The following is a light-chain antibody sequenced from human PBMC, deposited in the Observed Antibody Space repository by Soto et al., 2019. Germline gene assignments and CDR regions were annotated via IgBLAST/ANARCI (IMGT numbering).Light chain of an antibody. V-gene: IGKV3-20*01. J-gene: IGKJ2*01. CDR3: QQYGSSPYT. Sequence: IVMTQSPATLSVSPGERATLSCRASQSVFSSLAWYQQKPGQAPRLLIYGAATRATGVPARFSGSGSGTDFTLTISRLEPEDFAVYYCQQYGSSPYTFGQGTKLEIK. CDR2: GAA. CDR1: QSVFSSL.